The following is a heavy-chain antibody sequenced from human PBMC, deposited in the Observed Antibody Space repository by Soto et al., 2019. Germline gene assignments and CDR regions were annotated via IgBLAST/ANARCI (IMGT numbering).Heavy chain of an antibody. CDR3: VKVGSYYDFWSGYFDY. J-gene: IGHJ4*02. CDR1: GFTFSSYA. D-gene: IGHD3-3*01. Sequence: GGSLRLSCSASGFTFSSYAMHWVRQAPGKGLEYVSAISSNGGSTYYADSVKGRFTISRDNSKNTLYLQMSSLRAEDTVVYYCVKVGSYYDFWSGYFDYWGQGTLVTVSS. V-gene: IGHV3-64D*08. CDR2: ISSNGGST.